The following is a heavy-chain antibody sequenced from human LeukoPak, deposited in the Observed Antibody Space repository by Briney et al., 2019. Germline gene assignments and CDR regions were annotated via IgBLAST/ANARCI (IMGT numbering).Heavy chain of an antibody. J-gene: IGHJ4*02. V-gene: IGHV4-30-4*01. CDR1: GGSISSGDYY. D-gene: IGHD4-17*01. Sequence: PSETLSLTCTVSGGSISSGDYYWSWIRQPPGKGLEWIGEINHGGNTNYNPSLKSRVTISLDTSENQVSLKLSSVTAADTAVYYCARSPLYSGDYRFDHWGQGTLVTVSS. CDR2: INHGGNT. CDR3: ARSPLYSGDYRFDH.